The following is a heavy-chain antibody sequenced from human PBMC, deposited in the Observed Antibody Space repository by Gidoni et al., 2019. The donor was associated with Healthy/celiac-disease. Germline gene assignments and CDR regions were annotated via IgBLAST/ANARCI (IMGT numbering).Heavy chain of an antibody. Sequence: EVQLVESGGGLVKPGGSLGLPCAASGFTFSNPWMSWVRQAPGKGLEWVGRIKSKTDGGTTDYAAPVKGRFTISRDDSKNTLYLQMNSLKTEDTAVYYCTTERRGYSGYDFDYWGQGTLVTVSS. CDR1: GFTFSNPW. V-gene: IGHV3-15*01. CDR3: TTERRGYSGYDFDY. J-gene: IGHJ4*02. CDR2: IKSKTDGGTT. D-gene: IGHD5-12*01.